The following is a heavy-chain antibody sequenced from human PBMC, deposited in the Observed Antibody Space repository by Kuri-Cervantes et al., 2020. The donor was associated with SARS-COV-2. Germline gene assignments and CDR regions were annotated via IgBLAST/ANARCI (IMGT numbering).Heavy chain of an antibody. D-gene: IGHD6-13*01. V-gene: IGHV4-61*01. CDR1: GGSVSSGSYY. Sequence: SETLSLTCTVSGGSVSSGSYYWSWIRQPPGKGLEWIGYIYYSGSTNYNPSLKSRVTISVDTSKNQFSLKLSSVTAADTAVYYCARELSSLDAFDIWGQGTMVTVSS. CDR3: ARELSSLDAFDI. J-gene: IGHJ3*02. CDR2: IYYSGST.